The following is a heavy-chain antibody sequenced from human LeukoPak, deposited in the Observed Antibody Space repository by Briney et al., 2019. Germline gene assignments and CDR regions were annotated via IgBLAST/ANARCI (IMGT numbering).Heavy chain of an antibody. CDR1: GGSFSGSY. V-gene: IGHV4-34*01. CDR3: AGGPYSNYGIMYV. J-gene: IGHJ6*04. D-gene: IGHD4-11*01. CDR2: INHSGST. Sequence: KPSETLSLTCAVYGGSFSGSYWSWIRQPPGKGLEWIGEINHSGSTNYNPSLKSRVTISVDTSKSQFSLKLSSVTAADTAVYYCAGGPYSNYGIMYVWGKGTTVTVSS.